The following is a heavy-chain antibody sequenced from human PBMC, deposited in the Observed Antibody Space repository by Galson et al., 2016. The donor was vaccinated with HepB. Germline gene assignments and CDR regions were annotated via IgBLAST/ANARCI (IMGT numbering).Heavy chain of an antibody. CDR2: ITAGSTST. V-gene: IGHV3-23*01. CDR3: ARDPAACYYDSRFHPHDY. J-gene: IGHJ4*02. CDR1: GFTFRSHA. Sequence: SLRLSCAASGFTFRSHAMSWVRQAPGRGLEWVLSITAGSTSTSYADSVKGRFTMSRDNSKNTLYLQMNSLRAEDTAIYYCARDPAACYYDSRFHPHDYWGQGTLVTGSA. D-gene: IGHD3-22*01.